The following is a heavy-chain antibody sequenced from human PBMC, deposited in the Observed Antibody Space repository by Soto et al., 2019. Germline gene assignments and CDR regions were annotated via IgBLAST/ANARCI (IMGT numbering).Heavy chain of an antibody. Sequence: LRLSCVASGFFVGTNYMTWVRRAPGKGLEWVSFIYTGGSANYADSVKGRFTISRDNSKNTLYLQMSSLRAEDTAIYYCASGNRNWGQGTLVTVSS. CDR3: ASGNRN. J-gene: IGHJ4*02. V-gene: IGHV3-53*01. CDR2: IYTGGSA. D-gene: IGHD1-26*01. CDR1: GFFVGTNY.